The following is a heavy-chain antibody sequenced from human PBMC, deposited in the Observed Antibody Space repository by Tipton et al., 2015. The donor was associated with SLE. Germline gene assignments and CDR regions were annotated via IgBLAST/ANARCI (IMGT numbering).Heavy chain of an antibody. CDR3: ARDPGRYDFGPYGMDV. V-gene: IGHV4-59*01. CDR2: IFYSGST. J-gene: IGHJ6*02. CDR1: GGSISSYY. Sequence: TLSLTCTVSGGSISSYYWSWIRQPPGKGLEWIGYIFYSGSTNYNPSLKSRVTISVDTPKNQFSLKLSSVTAADTAVYYCARDPGRYDFGPYGMDVWGQGTTVTVSS. D-gene: IGHD3-3*01.